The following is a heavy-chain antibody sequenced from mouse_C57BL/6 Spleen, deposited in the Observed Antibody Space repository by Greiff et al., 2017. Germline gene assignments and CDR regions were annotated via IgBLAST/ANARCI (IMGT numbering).Heavy chain of an antibody. CDR2: IDPSDSYT. D-gene: IGHD3-3*01. CDR1: GYTFTSYW. CDR3: ARGDWAY. V-gene: IGHV1-69*01. Sequence: QVQLQQPGAELVMPGASVKLSCKASGYTFTSYWMPWVKQRPGQGLEWIGEIDPSDSYTNYNQKFKGKSTLTVDKSSSTAYMQLSSLTSEDSAVYYCARGDWAYWGQGTLVTVSA. J-gene: IGHJ3*01.